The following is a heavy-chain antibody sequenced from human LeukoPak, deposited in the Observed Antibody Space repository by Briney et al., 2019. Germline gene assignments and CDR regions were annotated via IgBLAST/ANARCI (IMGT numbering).Heavy chain of an antibody. V-gene: IGHV3-9*01. J-gene: IGHJ4*02. CDR1: GFTFDDYA. CDR3: AKDIGALRFLKFDY. D-gene: IGHD3-3*01. Sequence: SGGSLRLSCAASGFTFDDYAMHWVRQAPGKGLEWVSGISWNSGSIGYADSVKGRFTISRDNAKNSLYLQMNSLRAEDTALYYCAKDIGALRFLKFDYWGQGTLVTVSS. CDR2: ISWNSGSI.